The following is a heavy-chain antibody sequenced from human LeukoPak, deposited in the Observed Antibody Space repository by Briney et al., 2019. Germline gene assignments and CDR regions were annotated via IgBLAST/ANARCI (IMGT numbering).Heavy chain of an antibody. J-gene: IGHJ2*01. CDR3: ASEYGGNSADWYFDL. D-gene: IGHD4-23*01. CDR2: IYYSGST. CDR1: GGSISSYY. V-gene: IGHV4-59*01. Sequence: SETLSLTCTVSGGSISSYYWSWIRQPPGKGLEWIGYIYYSGSTNYNPSLKSRVTISVDTSKNQFSLKLSSVTAADTAVYYCASEYGGNSADWYFDLWGRGTLVTVSS.